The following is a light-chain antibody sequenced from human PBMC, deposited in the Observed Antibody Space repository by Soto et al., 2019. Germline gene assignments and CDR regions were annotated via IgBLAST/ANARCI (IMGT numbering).Light chain of an antibody. Sequence: DIQRTHSPSTLSASVGHRVTITCRASQSVSKWLAWYQHKPGKAPKLLIYDSSNLESGVPSRFSGSGSGTEFTLTINSLQPDDFATYSCQQYDSYSWTFGQGTRWIS. CDR1: QSVSKW. CDR3: QQYDSYSWT. CDR2: DSS. J-gene: IGKJ1*01. V-gene: IGKV1-5*01.